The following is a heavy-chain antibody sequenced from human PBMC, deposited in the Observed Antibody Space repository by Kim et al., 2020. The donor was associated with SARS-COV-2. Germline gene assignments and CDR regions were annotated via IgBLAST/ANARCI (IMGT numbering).Heavy chain of an antibody. V-gene: IGHV1-24*01. D-gene: IGHD3-10*01. CDR3: ATEAMVRGVINYWYFDL. J-gene: IGHJ2*01. Sequence: FQGRVTMTEDTSTDTAYMELSSLRSEDTAVYYCATEAMVRGVINYWYFDLWGRGTLVTVSS.